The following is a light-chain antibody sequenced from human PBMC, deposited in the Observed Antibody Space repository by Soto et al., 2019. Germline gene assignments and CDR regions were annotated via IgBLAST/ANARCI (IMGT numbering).Light chain of an antibody. CDR1: QSVNSN. CDR2: GES. V-gene: IGKV3-15*01. J-gene: IGKJ1*01. CDR3: QQCNDWPLT. Sequence: EILMTQSPATLYVSPGERATLSCRASQSVNSNLAWYQQKPGQAPRVLIYGESTRAPGVQDRFSGSGSGTEFTLPISSLQSEHFAVYYCQQCNDWPLTFGQGNKLEMK.